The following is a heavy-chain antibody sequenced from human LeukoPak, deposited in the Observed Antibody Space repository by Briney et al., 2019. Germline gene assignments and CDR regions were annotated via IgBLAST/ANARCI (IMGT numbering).Heavy chain of an antibody. CDR3: ARGRAVTTPLGYYYYYMDV. V-gene: IGHV1-8*01. Sequence: ASVKVSCKASGYTSTSYDINWVRQATGQGLEWMGWMNPNSGNTGYAQKFQGRVTMTRNTSISTAYMELSSLRFEDTAVYYCARGRAVTTPLGYYYYYMDVWGKGTTVTVSS. CDR1: GYTSTSYD. CDR2: MNPNSGNT. D-gene: IGHD4-11*01. J-gene: IGHJ6*03.